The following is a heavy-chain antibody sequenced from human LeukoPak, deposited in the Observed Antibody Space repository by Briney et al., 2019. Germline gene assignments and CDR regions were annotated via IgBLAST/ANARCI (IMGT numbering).Heavy chain of an antibody. J-gene: IGHJ4*02. V-gene: IGHV3-9*01. Sequence: PGRSLRLSCAASGFTFDDYAMHWVRQAPGKGLEWVSGISWNSGSIGYADSVKGRFTISRDNAKNSLYLQMNSLRAEDTALYYCAKDGEELLWFGEPSENYFDYWGQGTLVTVSS. D-gene: IGHD3-10*01. CDR3: AKDGEELLWFGEPSENYFDY. CDR2: ISWNSGSI. CDR1: GFTFDDYA.